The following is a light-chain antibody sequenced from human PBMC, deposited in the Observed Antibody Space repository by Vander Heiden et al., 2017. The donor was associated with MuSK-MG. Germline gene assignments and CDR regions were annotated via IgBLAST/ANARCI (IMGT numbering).Light chain of an antibody. CDR1: QSLLFGDGRTY. J-gene: IGKJ4*01. CDR3: RQCMQFALT. Sequence: DVVMTQTPPSLSVTPGQPASISCKSSQSLLFGDGRTYLYWFLQKPGQPPQLLIYEVSNRCSGVPDRFSASGSGTDFTLKISRVEAEDVGIYYCRQCMQFALTFGGGTKVEIK. V-gene: IGKV2D-29*01. CDR2: EVS.